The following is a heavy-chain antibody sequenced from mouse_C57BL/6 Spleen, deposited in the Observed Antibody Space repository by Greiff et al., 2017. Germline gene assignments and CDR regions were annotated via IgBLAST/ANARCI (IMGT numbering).Heavy chain of an antibody. CDR2: IWGVGST. D-gene: IGHD1-1*01. V-gene: IGHV2-6*01. CDR3: ASEWDYYGSSERFAY. CDR1: GFSLTSYG. J-gene: IGHJ3*01. Sequence: VQVVESGPGLVAPSQSLSITCTVSGFSLTSYGVDWVRQSPGKGLEWLGVIWGVGSTNYNSALKSRLSISKDNSKSQVFLKMNSLQTDDTAMYYCASEWDYYGSSERFAYWGQGTLVTVSA.